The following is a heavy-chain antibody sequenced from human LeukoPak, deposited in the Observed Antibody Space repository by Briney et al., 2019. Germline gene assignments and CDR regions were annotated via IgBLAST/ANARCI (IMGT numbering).Heavy chain of an antibody. Sequence: GGSLRLSCTASEFTVSRNYMLWVRQAPGKGLEWVSLIFSNGDTHYADSVKGRFTISRDTSKNTVSLQMNSLRVEDTAMYYCTRDQMNYWGQGTLVTASS. CDR1: EFTVSRNY. D-gene: IGHD5-24*01. CDR3: TRDQMNY. CDR2: IFSNGDT. V-gene: IGHV3-53*01. J-gene: IGHJ4*02.